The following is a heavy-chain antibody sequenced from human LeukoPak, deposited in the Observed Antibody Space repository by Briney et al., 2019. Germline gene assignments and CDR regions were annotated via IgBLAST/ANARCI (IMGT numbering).Heavy chain of an antibody. V-gene: IGHV1-69*05. CDR1: GGTFSSYA. CDR3: ASSGVAGTFDY. D-gene: IGHD6-19*01. J-gene: IGHJ4*02. Sequence: SVKVSCKASGGTFSSYAISWVRQAPGQGLEWMGGIIPIFGTTNYAQKFQGRVTITTDESTSTAYMELSSLRSEDTAVYYCASSGVAGTFDYWGQGTLVTVSS. CDR2: IIPIFGTT.